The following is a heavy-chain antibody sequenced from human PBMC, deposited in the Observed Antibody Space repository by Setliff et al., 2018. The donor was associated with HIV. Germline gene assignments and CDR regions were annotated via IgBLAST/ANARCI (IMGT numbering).Heavy chain of an antibody. CDR3: ARGGLGFLDCCLPDS. CDR2: ISGLTDEV. J-gene: IGHJ4*02. V-gene: IGHV1-18*04. CDR1: GYGFGSYS. Sequence: ASVKVSCKASGYGFGSYSMMWIRQTPGQGLEWLGCISGLTDEVRLAEEFQGRVTLTTSAYTAYMELKSLRSEDRGVYYCARGGLGFLDCCLPDSWGQGTLVTVSS. D-gene: IGHD1-1*01.